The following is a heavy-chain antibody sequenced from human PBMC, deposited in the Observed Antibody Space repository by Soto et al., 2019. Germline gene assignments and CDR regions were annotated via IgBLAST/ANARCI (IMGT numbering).Heavy chain of an antibody. D-gene: IGHD2-21*01. V-gene: IGHV3-23*01. J-gene: IGHJ4*02. CDR1: GFSLSNYA. CDR3: TRDCSHSSCPVWRD. CDR2: ISSGGERT. Sequence: GGSLRLSCAASGFSLSNYAMTWVRQAPGKGLEWVSGISSGGERTSYADSVTGRFIISRDNSKNTLYLQMDSLRTEDTALYYCTRDCSHSSCPVWRDWGQATLVTVAS.